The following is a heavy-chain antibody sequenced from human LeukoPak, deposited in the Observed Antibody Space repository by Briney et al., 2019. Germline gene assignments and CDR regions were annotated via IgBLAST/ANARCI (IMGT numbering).Heavy chain of an antibody. CDR1: GGSISSSIYY. Sequence: SETLSLTCSVSGGSISSSIYYWGWIRQPPGKGLEWIGSIYYSGSTYFKPYLNRRLTISVETSKTQFSLKLSSVTAADTAVYYCARSVEGYCSGGSCYSYYYYMDVWGKGTTVTVSS. J-gene: IGHJ6*03. CDR3: ARSVEGYCSGGSCYSYYYYMDV. V-gene: IGHV4-39*07. CDR2: IYYSGST. D-gene: IGHD2-15*01.